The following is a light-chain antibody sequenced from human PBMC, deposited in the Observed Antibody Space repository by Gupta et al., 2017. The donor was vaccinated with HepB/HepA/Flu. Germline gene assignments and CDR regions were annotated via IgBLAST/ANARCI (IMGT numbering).Light chain of an antibody. V-gene: IGKV1-39*01. J-gene: IGKJ1*01. CDR2: AAS. Sequence: DIQMTQSPSPLSASVGDRVTITCRASQRISSYLNWYQQKPGKAPKLLIYAASRLQSGVPSRFSGSGSGTDFTLTISRRQPEDFATYYCQQRYSTPWTFGQGTKVEIK. CDR3: QQRYSTPWT. CDR1: QRISSY.